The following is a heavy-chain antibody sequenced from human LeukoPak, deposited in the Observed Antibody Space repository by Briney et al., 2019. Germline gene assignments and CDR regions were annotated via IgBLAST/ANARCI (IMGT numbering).Heavy chain of an antibody. CDR2: IYYSGST. CDR3: ARAGCGGSCYWGRDY. V-gene: IGHV4-39*07. Sequence: SETLSLTCTVSGGSISSSSYYWGWIRQPPGKGLEWIGSIYYSGSTYYNPSLKSRVTISVDTSKNQFSLKLSSVTAADTAVYYCARAGCGGSCYWGRDYWGQGTLVTVSS. J-gene: IGHJ4*02. D-gene: IGHD2-15*01. CDR1: GGSISSSSYY.